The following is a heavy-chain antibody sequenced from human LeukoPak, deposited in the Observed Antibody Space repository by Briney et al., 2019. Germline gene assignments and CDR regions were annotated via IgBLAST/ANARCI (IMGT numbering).Heavy chain of an antibody. CDR3: ATAGSSELLWDYAMDV. V-gene: IGHV3-53*04. CDR1: GFTVSSNC. Sequence: GGCLRLSCAASGFTVSSNCMSWVRQAPGKGLEWDSLIYAGGSTYYADAVKGRFTISRHNSKNTLHLQMNSLRVEDTAVYYCATAGSSELLWDYAMDVWGQGTTVTVSS. CDR2: IYAGGST. J-gene: IGHJ6*02. D-gene: IGHD3-10*01.